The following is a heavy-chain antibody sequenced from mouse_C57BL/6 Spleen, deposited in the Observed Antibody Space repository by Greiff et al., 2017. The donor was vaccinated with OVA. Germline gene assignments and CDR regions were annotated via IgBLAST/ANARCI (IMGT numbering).Heavy chain of an antibody. CDR1: GYTFTSYW. J-gene: IGHJ3*01. CDR2: IYPGSGST. Sequence: VQLQQPGAELVKPGASVKLSCKASGYTFTSYWITWVKQRPGQGLEWIGDIYPGSGSTNYNEKFKSKATLTVDTSSSTAYMQLSSLTSEDSAVYYCARGGDPYLYYDYDRAYWGQGTLVTVSA. CDR3: ARGGDPYLYYDYDRAY. V-gene: IGHV1-55*01. D-gene: IGHD2-4*01.